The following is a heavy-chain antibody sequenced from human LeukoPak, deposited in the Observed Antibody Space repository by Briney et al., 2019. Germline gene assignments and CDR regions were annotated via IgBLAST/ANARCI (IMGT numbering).Heavy chain of an antibody. CDR3: ARYTYYYDSSGYPNWYFDL. CDR1: GGSISSYY. Sequence: SETLSLTCTVSGGSISSYYWSWIRQPAGKGLEWIGRIYTSGSTNYNPSLKSRVTTSVDTSKNQFSLKLSSVTAADTAVYYCARYTYYYDSSGYPNWYFDLWGRGTLVTVSS. D-gene: IGHD3-22*01. V-gene: IGHV4-4*07. CDR2: IYTSGST. J-gene: IGHJ2*01.